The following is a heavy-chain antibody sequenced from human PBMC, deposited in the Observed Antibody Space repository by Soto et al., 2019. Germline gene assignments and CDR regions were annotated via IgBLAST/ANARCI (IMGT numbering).Heavy chain of an antibody. J-gene: IGHJ4*02. Sequence: QVQLQESGPGLVKPSETLSLTCTVSGGSISSYFWTWIRQPAGKGLEWIGRIYTTGSTNYNPSLKSRVTMSIDTSTNQFSLKLNSVTAADAAVYYCARLGTNGQTLDYWGQGTLVTVSS. V-gene: IGHV4-4*07. D-gene: IGHD3-16*01. CDR2: IYTTGST. CDR3: ARLGTNGQTLDY. CDR1: GGSISSYF.